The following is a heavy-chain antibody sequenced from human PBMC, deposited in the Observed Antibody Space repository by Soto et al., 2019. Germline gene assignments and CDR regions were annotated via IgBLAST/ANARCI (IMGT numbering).Heavy chain of an antibody. J-gene: IGHJ6*04. V-gene: IGHV4-39*01. CDR2: MSYGGFS. Sequence: LSLTLVVPGASLRSSSYSWGWIRQPPGTWLEWIGSMSYGGFSYENPSLKSRVTTSADTPMNQISLKMSSVTAAATAVHYCARHRREGVRRTLYESCGMDVWGEGNSVTVSA. CDR3: ARHRREGVRRTLYESCGMDV. D-gene: IGHD3-10*01. CDR1: GASLRSSSYS.